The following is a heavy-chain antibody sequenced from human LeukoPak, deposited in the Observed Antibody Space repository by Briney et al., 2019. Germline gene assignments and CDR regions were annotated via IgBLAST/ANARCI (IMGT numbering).Heavy chain of an antibody. V-gene: IGHV3-11*04. J-gene: IGHJ4*02. CDR2: IGSSGSNI. Sequence: GGSLRLSCAASGFTFSDYYMSWIRQAPGKGVEWVSYIGSSGSNIYYADSVKGRFTISRDNAKNSLYLQMNSLRAEDTAVYYCAREGLYYYDSSGYYAHYWGQGTLVTVSS. D-gene: IGHD3-22*01. CDR1: GFTFSDYY. CDR3: AREGLYYYDSSGYYAHY.